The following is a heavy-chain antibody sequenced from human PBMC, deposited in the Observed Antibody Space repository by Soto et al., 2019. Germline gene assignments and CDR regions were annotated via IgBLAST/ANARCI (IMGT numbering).Heavy chain of an antibody. CDR2: IKKDGSEE. V-gene: IGHV3-7*01. CDR3: ASGIPGAQGRGGRK. D-gene: IGHD2-2*01. CDR1: GFTFSSYW. Sequence: EAQLEESGGGLVQSGGSLRLSCATSGFTFSSYWMTWVRQAPGKGLEWVANIKKDGSEEYYVESVRGRFTISRDNAKNTLYLQMNNLGVEDTAVYYWASGIPGAQGRGGRKGGQGTLVTVSS. J-gene: IGHJ4*02.